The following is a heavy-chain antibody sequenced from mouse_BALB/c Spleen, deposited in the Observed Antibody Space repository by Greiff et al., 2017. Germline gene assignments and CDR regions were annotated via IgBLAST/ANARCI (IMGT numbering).Heavy chain of an antibody. Sequence: EVMLVESGGGLVKPGGSLKLSCAASGFAFSSYDMSWVRQTPEKRLEWVAYISSGGGSTYYPDTVKGRFTISRDNAKNTLYLQMSSLKSEDTAMYYCARIFFITDAMDYWGQGTSVTVSS. CDR1: GFAFSSYD. V-gene: IGHV5-12-1*01. D-gene: IGHD1-2*01. CDR2: ISSGGGST. CDR3: ARIFFITDAMDY. J-gene: IGHJ4*01.